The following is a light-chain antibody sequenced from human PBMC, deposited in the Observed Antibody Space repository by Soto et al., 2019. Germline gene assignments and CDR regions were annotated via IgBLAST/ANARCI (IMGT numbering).Light chain of an antibody. J-gene: IGLJ1*01. Sequence: QSGLTQPPSVSGAPGQRVTISCSGTSSSIGAGYEVHWYHQLPGTAPKLVVSGNGNRPSGVPDRLSASKSGTSASLAITGLQAEDEGHYYCQSYNNRLTAYVFGTGIKVAVL. CDR1: SSSIGAGYE. CDR3: QSYNNRLTAYV. V-gene: IGLV1-40*01. CDR2: GNG.